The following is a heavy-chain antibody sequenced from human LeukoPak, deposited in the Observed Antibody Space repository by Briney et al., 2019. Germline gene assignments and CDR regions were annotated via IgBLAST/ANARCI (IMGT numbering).Heavy chain of an antibody. CDR2: IYYSGST. V-gene: IGHV4-39*02. CDR3: ARALNENSYAFDS. J-gene: IGHJ4*02. Sequence: PSETLSLTCTVSGGSISSSSYYWGWIRQPPGKGLEWIGSIYYSGSTYYNPSLKSRVTISVDTSKNQFSLKLMSVTAADTAVYHCARALNENSYAFDSWGQGTLVTVSS. CDR1: GGSISSSSYY. D-gene: IGHD5-18*01.